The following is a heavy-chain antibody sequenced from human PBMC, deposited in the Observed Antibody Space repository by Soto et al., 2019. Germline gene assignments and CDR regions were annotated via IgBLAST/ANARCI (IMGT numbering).Heavy chain of an antibody. CDR1: GFTFRNFV. CDR3: AQDGGWGVVSPSHDY. CDR2: IRGTGGET. D-gene: IGHD2-21*01. V-gene: IGHV3-23*01. Sequence: EVQLLESGGGMVQPGGSLRVSCAASGFTFRNFVMSWVRQAPGKGLEWVSAIRGTGGETFYADSVKGRFTISRDNSKNTLYLQMNSLRDEDTALYFCAQDGGWGVVSPSHDYWGQGTLVTVSS. J-gene: IGHJ4*02.